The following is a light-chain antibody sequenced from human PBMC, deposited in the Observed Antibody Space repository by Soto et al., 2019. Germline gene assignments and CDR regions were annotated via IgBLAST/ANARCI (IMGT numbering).Light chain of an antibody. J-gene: IGKJ1*01. CDR2: GAS. Sequence: EIVLTQSPGTLSLSPGERATLSCRASQSVSSSYLAWYQQKPGQAPRLLIYGASSRATGIPDRFSGSGSGTDFTLTISRLEPEDFAVYSCQQYGSSWTFGPGTKV. V-gene: IGKV3-20*01. CDR3: QQYGSSWT. CDR1: QSVSSSY.